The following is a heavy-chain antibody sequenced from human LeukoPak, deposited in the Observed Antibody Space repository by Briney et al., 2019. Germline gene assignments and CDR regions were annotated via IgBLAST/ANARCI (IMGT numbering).Heavy chain of an antibody. CDR2: INPSGGST. D-gene: IGHD2-15*01. V-gene: IGHV1-46*01. CDR3: ASGLGFCSGSDCTNLVKDYYYGMNV. CDR1: GYTFTSFY. J-gene: IGHJ6*02. Sequence: ASVKVSCKASGYTFTSFYMHWVRQAPGQGLEWMGIINPSGGSTSYAQKFQGRVTMTRDTSTNTVYVELSSLTSEDTAVYYCASGLGFCSGSDCTNLVKDYYYGMNVWGQGTTVTVSS.